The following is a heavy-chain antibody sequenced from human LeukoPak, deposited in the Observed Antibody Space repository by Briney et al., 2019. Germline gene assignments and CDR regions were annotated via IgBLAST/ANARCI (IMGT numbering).Heavy chain of an antibody. J-gene: IGHJ4*02. D-gene: IGHD6-13*01. CDR1: GFTFSNYA. CDR3: AKLNGYSSSWFDY. V-gene: IGHV3-23*01. Sequence: GGSLRLPCAASGFTFSNYAMSWVRQAPGKGLEWVSGLCSGGGSTYYADSVKGRFTISRDNSKNTLYLQMNSLRAEDTAVYYCAKLNGYSSSWFDYWGQGTLVTVSS. CDR2: LCSGGGST.